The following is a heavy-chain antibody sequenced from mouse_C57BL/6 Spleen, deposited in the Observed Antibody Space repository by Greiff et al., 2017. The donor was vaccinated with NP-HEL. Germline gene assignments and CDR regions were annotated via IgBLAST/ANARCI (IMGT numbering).Heavy chain of an antibody. CDR3: AREGIYYNGSSYWYFDV. J-gene: IGHJ1*03. CDR1: GYAFSSYW. D-gene: IGHD1-1*01. V-gene: IGHV1-80*01. CDR2: IYHGDGAN. Sequence: VQLQQSGAELVKPGASVKISCKASGYAFSSYWMNWVKQRPGKGLEWIGQIYHGDGANNYNGKLQGKATLTADKSPSTDYVKLNCLSSEDSAVYFCAREGIYYNGSSYWYFDVWGTGTTVTGSS.